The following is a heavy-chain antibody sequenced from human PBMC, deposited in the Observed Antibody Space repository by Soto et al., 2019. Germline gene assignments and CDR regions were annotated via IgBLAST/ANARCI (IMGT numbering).Heavy chain of an antibody. CDR1: GFSPRDSKVG. CDR3: GRVGGWGGARAWEY. D-gene: IGHD1-26*01. Sequence: QVTLKESGPVLVKPTETLTLTCAVSGFSPRDSKVGVSWIRQPPGKALEWLAHIFWNGEKSYSTSLERRLTSWKGGSGGEVGVTRGSGDPVDGAGYFGGRVGGWGGARAWEYWGRGTLVTVA. V-gene: IGHV2-26*01. CDR2: IFWNGEK. J-gene: IGHJ4*02.